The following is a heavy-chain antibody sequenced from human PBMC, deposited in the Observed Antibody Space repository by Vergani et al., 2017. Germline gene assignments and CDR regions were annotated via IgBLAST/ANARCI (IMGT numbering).Heavy chain of an antibody. CDR2: ISASGGST. CDR3: AKDRPRDWETPLFLFDY. Sequence: EVQLLESGGGLVQPGESLRLSCTVSGFTFTSYGISWVRQAPGKGLEWVSGISASGGSTYYTDSVKGRFIISRDISKNTLYLQMSRLRADDTAVYYCAKDRPRDWETPLFLFDYWGQGTLVAVSS. V-gene: IGHV3-23*01. D-gene: IGHD1-26*01. J-gene: IGHJ4*02. CDR1: GFTFTSYG.